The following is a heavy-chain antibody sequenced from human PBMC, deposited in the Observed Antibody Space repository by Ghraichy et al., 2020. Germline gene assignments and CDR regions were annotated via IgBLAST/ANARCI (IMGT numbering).Heavy chain of an antibody. CDR3: AREKSATYWYFDL. CDR1: GFTFSDYY. CDR2: ISSSGSAI. V-gene: IGHV3-11*01. Sequence: GGSLRLSCAASGFTFSDYYMSWIRQAPGKGLEWVSYISSSGSAIYYADSVKGRFTISRDNAKNSLYLQMNSLRAEDTAVYYCAREKSATYWYFDLWGRGTLVTVSS. J-gene: IGHJ2*01.